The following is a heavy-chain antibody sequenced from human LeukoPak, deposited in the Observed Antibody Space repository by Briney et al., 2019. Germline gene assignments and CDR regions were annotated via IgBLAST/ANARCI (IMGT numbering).Heavy chain of an antibody. CDR3: ASRWEVVTKYDY. CDR2: ISGSGGST. Sequence: GGSLRLSCAASGFTFSSYAMSWVRQAPGKGLEWVSAISGSGGSTYYADSVKGRFTISRDNSKNTLYLQMNSLRAEDTAVYYCASRWEVVTKYDYWGQGTLVTVSS. J-gene: IGHJ4*02. D-gene: IGHD2-21*02. CDR1: GFTFSSYA. V-gene: IGHV3-23*01.